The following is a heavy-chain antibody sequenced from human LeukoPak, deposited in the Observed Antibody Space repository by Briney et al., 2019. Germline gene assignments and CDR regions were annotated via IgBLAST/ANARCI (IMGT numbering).Heavy chain of an antibody. D-gene: IGHD3-16*01. CDR3: TTGPTYDGDAFDI. Sequence: GGSLRLSCAASGFTFSNAWMSWVRQAPGKGLEWVGRIKSKTDGGTTDYAAPVKGRFTISRDDSKNTLYLQMNSLKTEDTAVYYCTTGPTYDGDAFDIWGQGTMVTVSS. CDR1: GFTFSNAW. CDR2: IKSKTDGGTT. V-gene: IGHV3-15*01. J-gene: IGHJ3*02.